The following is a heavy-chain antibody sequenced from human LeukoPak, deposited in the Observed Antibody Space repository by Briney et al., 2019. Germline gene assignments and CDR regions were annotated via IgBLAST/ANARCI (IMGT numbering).Heavy chain of an antibody. J-gene: IGHJ5*02. D-gene: IGHD6-13*01. V-gene: IGHV1-18*01. CDR3: ARTIPYRAGIAAAGTEGWFDP. Sequence: ASVKVSCKASGYTFTSYGISWVRQAPGQGLEWMGWISAYNGNTNYAQKLQGRVTMTTDTSTSTAYMELRSLRSDDTAVYYCARTIPYRAGIAAAGTEGWFDPWGQGTLVTVSS. CDR2: ISAYNGNT. CDR1: GYTFTSYG.